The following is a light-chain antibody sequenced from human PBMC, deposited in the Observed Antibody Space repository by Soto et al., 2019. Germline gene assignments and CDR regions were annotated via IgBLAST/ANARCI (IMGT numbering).Light chain of an antibody. CDR2: DVI. V-gene: IGLV2-11*01. Sequence: QSVLTQPRSVSGSPGQSVTISCTGTSSDVGGYNFVSWFQQHPGKAPKLIIYDVIKRPSGVPQHFSGSKSGNTAALTISGLQAEDEADYFCCSYAGSYTHVFGNGTKLTVL. CDR3: CSYAGSYTHV. J-gene: IGLJ1*01. CDR1: SSDVGGYNF.